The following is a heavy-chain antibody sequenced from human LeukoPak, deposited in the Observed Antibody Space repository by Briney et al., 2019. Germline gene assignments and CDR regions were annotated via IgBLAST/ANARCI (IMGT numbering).Heavy chain of an antibody. Sequence: PGGSLRLSCAASGFTFSGSAMHWVRQASGKGLEWVGRIRSKANSYATAYAASVKGRFTISRDDSKNTAYLQMNSLKTEDTAVYYCTRNIPEAVAGTDYWGQGTLVTVSS. CDR3: TRNIPEAVAGTDY. J-gene: IGHJ4*02. CDR1: GFTFSGSA. CDR2: IRSKANSYAT. V-gene: IGHV3-73*01. D-gene: IGHD6-19*01.